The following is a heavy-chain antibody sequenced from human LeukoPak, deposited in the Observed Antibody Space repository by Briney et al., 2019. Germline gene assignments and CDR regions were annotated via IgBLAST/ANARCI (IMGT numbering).Heavy chain of an antibody. CDR1: GYTFTSYG. CDR2: ISAYNGNT. CDR3: ARDRIVGATVPFDY. V-gene: IGHV1-18*01. Sequence: ASVKVSCKASGYTFTSYGICWVRQAPGQGLEWMGWISAYNGNTNYAQKFQGRVTITTDESTSTAYMELSSLRSEDTAVYYCARDRIVGATVPFDYWGQGTLVTVSS. D-gene: IGHD1-26*01. J-gene: IGHJ4*02.